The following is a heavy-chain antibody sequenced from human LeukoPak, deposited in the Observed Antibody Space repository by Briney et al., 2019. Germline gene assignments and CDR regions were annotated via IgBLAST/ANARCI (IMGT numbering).Heavy chain of an antibody. J-gene: IGHJ4*02. D-gene: IGHD3-3*01. V-gene: IGHV3-30*14. CDR3: AANDFWSGYYSY. CDR1: GFTFGSYA. CDR2: ISYDGSNK. Sequence: GGSLRLSCAASGFTFGSYAMHWVRQAPGKGLEWVAVISYDGSNKYYADSVKGRFTIPRDNSKNTLYLQMNSLRAEGTAVYYCAANDFWSGYYSYWGQGTLVTVSS.